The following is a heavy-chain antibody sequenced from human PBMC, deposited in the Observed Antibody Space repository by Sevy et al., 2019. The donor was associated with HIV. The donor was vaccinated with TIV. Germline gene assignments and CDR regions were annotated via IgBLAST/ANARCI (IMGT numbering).Heavy chain of an antibody. Sequence: GGSLRLSCTASGFTFRNAWMTWVRQVPGKGLEWVGRIRNDPDGGTTDYAAPVRGRFTISRDDSKNRLYLQMNSLETEDIAVYYCSTDIVVQSGYSYDFSTFNPDLPHNSGADVWGQGTTVTVSS. J-gene: IGHJ6*02. V-gene: IGHV3-15*01. CDR2: IRNDPDGGTT. CDR1: GFTFRNAW. D-gene: IGHD5-12*01. CDR3: STDIVVQSGYSYDFSTFNPDLPHNSGADV.